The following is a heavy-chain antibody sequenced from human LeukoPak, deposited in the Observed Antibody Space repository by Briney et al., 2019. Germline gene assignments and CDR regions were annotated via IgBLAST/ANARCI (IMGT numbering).Heavy chain of an antibody. CDR1: GFTFSSYW. D-gene: IGHD6-19*01. V-gene: IGHV3-7*03. CDR2: IKQDGSEK. CDR3: ARVSKYSSGWYYPNYYYGMDV. Sequence: GGSLRLSCAASGFTFSSYWTSWVRQAPGKGLEWVANIKQDGSEKYYVDSVKGRFTISRDNAKNSLYQQMNSLRAEHTAVYYCARVSKYSSGWYYPNYYYGMDVWGQGTTVTVSS. J-gene: IGHJ6*02.